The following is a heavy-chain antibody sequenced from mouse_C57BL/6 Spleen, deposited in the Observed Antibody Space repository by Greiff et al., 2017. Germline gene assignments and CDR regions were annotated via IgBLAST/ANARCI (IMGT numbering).Heavy chain of an antibody. V-gene: IGHV1-19*01. CDR2: INPYNGGT. J-gene: IGHJ2*01. CDR1: GYTFTDYY. D-gene: IGHD1-1*01. Sequence: VQLQQSGPVLVKPGASVKMSCKASGYTFTDYYMNWVKQSHGKSLEWIGVINPYNGGTSYNQKFKGKATLTVDKSSSTAYMELNSLTSEDSAVYYCASGGSSSYYFDYWGQGTTLTVSS. CDR3: ASGGSSSYYFDY.